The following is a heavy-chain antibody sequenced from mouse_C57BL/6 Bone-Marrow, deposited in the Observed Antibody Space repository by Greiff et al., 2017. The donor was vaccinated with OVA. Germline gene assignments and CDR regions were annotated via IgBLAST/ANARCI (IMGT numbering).Heavy chain of an antibody. Sequence: VQLQQPGPVLVKPGASVKMSCKASGYTFTDYYMNWVKQSHGKSLEWIGVINPYNGGTSYNQKFKGKATLTVDKSSSTAYMELNSLTSEDSAVYYCARDYYSNYFWYFDVWGTGTTVTVSS. CDR2: INPYNGGT. J-gene: IGHJ1*03. V-gene: IGHV1-19*01. D-gene: IGHD2-5*01. CDR1: GYTFTDYY. CDR3: ARDYYSNYFWYFDV.